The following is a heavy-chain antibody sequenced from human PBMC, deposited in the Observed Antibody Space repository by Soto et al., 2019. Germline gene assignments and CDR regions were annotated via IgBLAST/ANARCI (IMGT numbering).Heavy chain of an antibody. J-gene: IGHJ4*02. D-gene: IGHD2-2*01. CDR2: INNNGRST. V-gene: IGHV3-64*01. CDR3: ARDRDCTSTSCYELGGLAY. Sequence: EVQLVESGGGLVQPGGSLRLSCAASGFTISSYAMHWVRQAPGKGLEFVSAINNNGRSTYYANSVKGRFTISRDDSKNTLYLQMGSLRAEDMAVYYCARDRDCTSTSCYELGGLAYWGQGTLVTVSS. CDR1: GFTISSYA.